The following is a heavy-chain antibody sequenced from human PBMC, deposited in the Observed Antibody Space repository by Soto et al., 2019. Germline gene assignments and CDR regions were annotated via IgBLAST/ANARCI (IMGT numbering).Heavy chain of an antibody. CDR3: ARDGGRHSGGVDY. J-gene: IGHJ4*02. V-gene: IGHV1-69*01. CDR1: GGTFSSYS. D-gene: IGHD1-26*01. Sequence: QVQLVQSGAEVKKPGSSVKVSCKASGGTFSSYSINWVRQAPGQGLEWMGEIIPIFGTANYAQKFQGRVTITADESTSTVYMELSSLRSEATAVYYCARDGGRHSGGVDYWGQGTLVTVSS. CDR2: IIPIFGTA.